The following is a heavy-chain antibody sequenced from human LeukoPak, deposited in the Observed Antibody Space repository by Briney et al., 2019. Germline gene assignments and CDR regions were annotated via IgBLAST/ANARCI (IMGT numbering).Heavy chain of an antibody. CDR3: ARLAFGSDWYIWFDP. D-gene: IGHD6-19*01. CDR2: INHSGST. V-gene: IGHV4-34*01. CDR1: GGSFSGYY. J-gene: IGHJ5*02. Sequence: PSETLSLTCAVYGGSFSGYYWSWIRQPPGKGLEWIGEINHSGSTNYNPSLRSRVSISVDTSKNQFSLKLTSVNAADTAVYYCARLAFGSDWYIWFDPWGQGTLVTVSS.